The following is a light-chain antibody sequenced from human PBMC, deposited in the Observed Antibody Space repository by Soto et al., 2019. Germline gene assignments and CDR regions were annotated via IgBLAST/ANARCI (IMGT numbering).Light chain of an antibody. CDR3: LQHNSYPLT. CDR1: QAIRND. V-gene: IGKV1-17*01. CDR2: AAS. Sequence: DIQMTQSPSSLSASVGDRVTITCRASQAIRNDLSWYQQKPGKAPKRLIYAASTLQSGVPSRFSGSGSGTEFTLTISGLQPEDSATYYCLQHNSYPLTFGRGTKVDIK. J-gene: IGKJ4*01.